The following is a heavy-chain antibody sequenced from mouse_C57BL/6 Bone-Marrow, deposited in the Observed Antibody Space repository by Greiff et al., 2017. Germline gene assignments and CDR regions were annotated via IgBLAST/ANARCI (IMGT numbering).Heavy chain of an antibody. CDR1: GFSLTSYG. J-gene: IGHJ2*01. V-gene: IGHV2-2*01. Sequence: VQLVESGPGLVPPSPRLSITCTVSGFSLTSYGVHWVRQSPGKGLEWLGVIWSGGSTAYNAAFISSLSISKDNSESQVFFKMNSLQAVDTDIYYCARNRGTRVTGVGLFDYWGQGTTLTVSS. CDR2: IWSGGST. D-gene: IGHD2-2*01. CDR3: ARNRGTRVTGVGLFDY.